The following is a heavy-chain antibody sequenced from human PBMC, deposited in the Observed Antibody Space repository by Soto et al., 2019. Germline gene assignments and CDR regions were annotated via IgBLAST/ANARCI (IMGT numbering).Heavy chain of an antibody. Sequence: QITLKESGPTLVRPAQTLTLTCGFSGFSLSSYGMGVAWIRQPPGKALEWLALIYWDDDKRYSPSLKDRLAISKDTSSNQVVLTITNMDPGDTATYFCSHAGDYDLLTFDPLGPGTLVTVSS. CDR2: IYWDDDK. CDR3: SHAGDYDLLTFDP. CDR1: GFSLSSYGMG. V-gene: IGHV2-5*02. J-gene: IGHJ5*02. D-gene: IGHD4-17*01.